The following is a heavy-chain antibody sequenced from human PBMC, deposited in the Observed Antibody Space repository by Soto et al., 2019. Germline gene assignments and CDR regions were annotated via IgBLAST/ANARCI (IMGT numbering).Heavy chain of an antibody. Sequence: VQLLESGGGFVQPGGSLKLSCVASGFSFGNSPMSWVRQAPGRGLEWVSAITEDGGGIYYATSVKGRFVVSRDNSKNTLFLEMNNQRVDDTATYYCAKQRAGYGSGSDTYYFDFWGQGTLVTVSS. V-gene: IGHV3-23*01. J-gene: IGHJ4*02. D-gene: IGHD3-10*01. CDR1: GFSFGNSP. CDR3: AKQRAGYGSGSDTYYFDF. CDR2: ITEDGGGI.